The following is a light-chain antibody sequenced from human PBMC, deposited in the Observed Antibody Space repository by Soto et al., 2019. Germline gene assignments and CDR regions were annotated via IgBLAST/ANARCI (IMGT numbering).Light chain of an antibody. J-gene: IGKJ4*01. CDR2: GTS. CDR1: QSVQRY. CDR3: QQSVSFPRT. Sequence: DIQMTQSPSSLSASVGDRVTITCRASQSVQRYLNWYQQKPGEAPKFLIYGTSILQSGVPSRFSGSGSGTEFTLTISSLEVEDFATYYCQQSVSFPRTFGGGTK. V-gene: IGKV1-39*01.